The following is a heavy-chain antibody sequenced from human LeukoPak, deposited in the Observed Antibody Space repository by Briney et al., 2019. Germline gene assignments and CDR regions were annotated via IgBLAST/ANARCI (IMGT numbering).Heavy chain of an antibody. CDR2: IFHSGST. CDR1: GGSASSGTYY. J-gene: IGHJ3*02. Sequence: SETLSLTCTVSGGSASSGTYYWAWIRQPPGKGLEWIGSIFHSGSTYYNPSLTSRVTISVDTSKNQFSLRLSSVTAADTAVYSCAKPSSSSYLRVAFDIWGQGTMVTVSS. D-gene: IGHD2-8*01. V-gene: IGHV4-39*01. CDR3: AKPSSSSYLRVAFDI.